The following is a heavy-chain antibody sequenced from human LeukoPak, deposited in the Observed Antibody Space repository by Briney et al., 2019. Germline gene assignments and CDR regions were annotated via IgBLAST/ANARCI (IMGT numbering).Heavy chain of an antibody. CDR3: ARGGGYYGMDV. D-gene: IGHD3-16*01. CDR2: ISSSSSYI. Sequence: GSLRLSCAAAGFTFSGYEMNWVRQAPGKGLEWVSSISSSSSYIYYADSVKGRFTISRDNAKNSLYLQMNSLRAEDTAVYYCARGGGYYGMDVWDQGTTVTVSS. J-gene: IGHJ6*02. CDR1: GFTFSGYE. V-gene: IGHV3-21*01.